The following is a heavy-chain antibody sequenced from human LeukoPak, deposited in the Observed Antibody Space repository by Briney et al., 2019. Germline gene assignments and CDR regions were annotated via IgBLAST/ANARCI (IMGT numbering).Heavy chain of an antibody. D-gene: IGHD4-17*01. CDR3: AREYGDYDYPIEY. CDR2: ISYDGSNK. J-gene: IGHJ4*02. CDR1: GFTFSSYA. V-gene: IGHV3-30-3*01. Sequence: GGSLRLSCAASGFTFSSYAMHWVRQAPGKGLEWVAVISYDGSNKYYADSVKGRFTISRDNSKNTLYLHMNSLRAEDTAVYYCAREYGDYDYPIEYWGQGPLVTVSS.